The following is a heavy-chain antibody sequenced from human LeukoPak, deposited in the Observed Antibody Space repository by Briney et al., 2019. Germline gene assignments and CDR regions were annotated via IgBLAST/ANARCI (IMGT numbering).Heavy chain of an antibody. CDR1: GGSISSSSYY. D-gene: IGHD5-12*01. V-gene: IGHV4-39*01. CDR2: IYYSGST. CDR3: ARLRQIGYDPPIDY. J-gene: IGHJ4*02. Sequence: SETLSLTCTVSGGSISSSSYYWGWIRQPPGKGLEWIGSIYYSGSTYYNPSLKSRVTIPVDTSKNQFSLKLSSVTAADTAVYYCARLRQIGYDPPIDYWGQGTLVTVSS.